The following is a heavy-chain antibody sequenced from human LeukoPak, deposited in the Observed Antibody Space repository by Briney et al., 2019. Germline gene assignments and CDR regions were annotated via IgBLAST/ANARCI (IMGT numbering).Heavy chain of an antibody. CDR1: GGSINTYY. CDR3: ARGQYSSGWYGENY. D-gene: IGHD6-19*01. V-gene: IGHV4-4*07. Sequence: SETLSLTCTVSGGSINTYYWTWIRQPAGRGLEWIGRIYTSGSTNYNPSLKSRVTMSVDTSKNQFSLKLSSVTAADTAVYYCARGQYSSGWYGENYWGQGTLVTVSS. CDR2: IYTSGST. J-gene: IGHJ4*02.